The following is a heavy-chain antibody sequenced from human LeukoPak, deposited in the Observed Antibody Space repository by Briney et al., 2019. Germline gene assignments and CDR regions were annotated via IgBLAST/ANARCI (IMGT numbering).Heavy chain of an antibody. V-gene: IGHV3-64*01. CDR2: ISSNGGST. CDR1: AFTFNNYW. J-gene: IGHJ4*02. Sequence: GGSLRLSCVASAFTFNNYWMHWVRQAPGKGLEYVSAISSNGGSTYYANSVKGRFTISRDNSKNTLYLQMGSLRAEDMAVYYCARDLRGTLDYWGQGTLVTVSS. D-gene: IGHD1-14*01. CDR3: ARDLRGTLDY.